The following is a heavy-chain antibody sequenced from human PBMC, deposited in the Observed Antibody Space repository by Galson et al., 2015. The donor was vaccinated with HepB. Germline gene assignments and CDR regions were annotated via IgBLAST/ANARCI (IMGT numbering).Heavy chain of an antibody. V-gene: IGHV4-34*01. CDR2: ISHSGST. J-gene: IGHJ3*02. D-gene: IGHD5-24*01. Sequence: TLSLTCAVYGGSFSDYYWSWIRQPPGKGLEWIGEISHSGSTSYNLSLKSRVTISVDTSKNQFSLKLSSVTAADTAVYYCARGGRWLQTHAFDIWGQGTMVTVSS. CDR3: ARGGRWLQTHAFDI. CDR1: GGSFSDYY.